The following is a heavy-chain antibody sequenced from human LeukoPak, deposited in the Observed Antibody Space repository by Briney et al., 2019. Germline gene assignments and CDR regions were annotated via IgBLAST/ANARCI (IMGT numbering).Heavy chain of an antibody. V-gene: IGHV3-23*01. CDR3: AKVFPARYYFHY. J-gene: IGHJ4*02. CDR1: GFSFSTFA. CDR2: ISYRGGST. D-gene: IGHD6-6*01. Sequence: GGSLRLSCAASGFSFSTFAMGWVRQAPGKGLEWVSSISYRGGSTYYADPVKGRFTISRDNSKNTLYLQMNSLRAEDTAVYYCAKVFPARYYFHYWGLGPLLPVSS.